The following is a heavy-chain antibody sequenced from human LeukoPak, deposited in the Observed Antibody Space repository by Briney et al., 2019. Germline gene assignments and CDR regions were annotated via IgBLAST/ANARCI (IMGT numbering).Heavy chain of an antibody. V-gene: IGHV1-8*03. CDR1: GYTFTSYD. CDR2: MNPNSGNT. J-gene: IGHJ4*02. CDR3: TREDSSALQDY. D-gene: IGHD3-22*01. Sequence: ASVKVSCKASGYTFTSYDINWVRQATEQGLEWMGWMNPNSGNTGYAQKFQGRVTITRNTSISTAYMELSSLRSEDTAVYYCTREDSSALQDYWGQGTLVTVSS.